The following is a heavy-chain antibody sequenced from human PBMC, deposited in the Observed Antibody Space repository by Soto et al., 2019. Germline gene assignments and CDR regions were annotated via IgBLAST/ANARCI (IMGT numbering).Heavy chain of an antibody. CDR2: INHSGST. Sequence: PSETLSLTCAVYGGSFSGYYWSWIRQPPGKGLEWIGEINHSGSTNYNPSLKSRVTISVDTSKNQFSLRLSSMTAADTAVYYCASPQGWYSPRLGDWFDPWGQGTLVTVSS. D-gene: IGHD6-19*01. CDR1: GGSFSGYY. V-gene: IGHV4-34*01. J-gene: IGHJ5*02. CDR3: ASPQGWYSPRLGDWFDP.